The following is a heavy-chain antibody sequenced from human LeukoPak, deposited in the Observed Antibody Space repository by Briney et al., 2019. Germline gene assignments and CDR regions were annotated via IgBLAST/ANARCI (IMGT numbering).Heavy chain of an antibody. CDR1: GFTFSSYG. Sequence: GGSLRLFCAASGFTFSSYGMHWVRQAPGKGLEWVAFIRYDGSNKYYADSVKGRFTISRDNSKNTLYLKMNSLRAEDTAVYYCAKDRYSGAADGYWGQGTLVTVSS. J-gene: IGHJ4*02. D-gene: IGHD2-15*01. V-gene: IGHV3-30*02. CDR2: IRYDGSNK. CDR3: AKDRYSGAADGY.